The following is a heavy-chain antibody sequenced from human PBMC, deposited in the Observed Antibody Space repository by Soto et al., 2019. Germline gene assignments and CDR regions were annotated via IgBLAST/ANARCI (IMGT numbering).Heavy chain of an antibody. D-gene: IGHD2-2*01. Sequence: SETLSLTCAVYGGSFSVYYWSWIRQPPGKGLEWIGEINHSGSTNYNPSLKSRVTISVDTSKNQFSLKLSSVTAADTAVYYCASFPADYCSSTSCSFDYWGQGTLVTVSS. J-gene: IGHJ4*02. CDR1: GGSFSVYY. V-gene: IGHV4-34*01. CDR3: ASFPADYCSSTSCSFDY. CDR2: INHSGST.